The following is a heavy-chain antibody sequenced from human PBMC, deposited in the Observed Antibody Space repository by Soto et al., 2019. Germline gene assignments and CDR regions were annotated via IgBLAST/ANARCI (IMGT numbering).Heavy chain of an antibody. D-gene: IGHD3-10*01. V-gene: IGHV1-69*02. CDR2: IIPILGIA. CDR1: GGTFSSYT. CDR3: PQVSPVRFDC. Sequence: QVQLVQSGAEVKKPGSSVKVSCKASGGTFSSYTISWVRQAPGQGLEWMGRIIPILGIANYAQKFQGRVTITADKSTRTPYMELSSLRSEDTAVYYCPQVSPVRFDCWGQGTLVTVSS. J-gene: IGHJ4*02.